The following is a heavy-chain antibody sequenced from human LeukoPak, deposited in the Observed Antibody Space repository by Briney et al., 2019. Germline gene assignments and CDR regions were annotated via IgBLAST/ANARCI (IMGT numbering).Heavy chain of an antibody. CDR3: ASRPGYSSG. V-gene: IGHV3-30*02. Sequence: GGSLRLSCAASGFTFSSYGMHWVRQAPGKGLEWVAFIRYDGSNKYYADSVKGRFTISRDNAKNSLYLQMNSLRAEDTAVCYCASRPGYSSGWGQGTLVTVSS. J-gene: IGHJ4*02. CDR1: GFTFSSYG. D-gene: IGHD6-19*01. CDR2: IRYDGSNK.